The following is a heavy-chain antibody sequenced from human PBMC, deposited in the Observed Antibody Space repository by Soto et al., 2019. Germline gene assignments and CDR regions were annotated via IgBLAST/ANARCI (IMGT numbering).Heavy chain of an antibody. Sequence: GASVKVSCKASGYTFTSYAMHWVRQAPGQRLEWMGWINAGNGNTKYSQKFQGRVTITRDTSASTAYMELSSLRSEDTAVYYCARDQYDILTGWGRPDYWGQGTLVTVSS. CDR3: ARDQYDILTGWGRPDY. CDR1: GYTFTSYA. V-gene: IGHV1-3*01. CDR2: INAGNGNT. J-gene: IGHJ4*02. D-gene: IGHD3-9*01.